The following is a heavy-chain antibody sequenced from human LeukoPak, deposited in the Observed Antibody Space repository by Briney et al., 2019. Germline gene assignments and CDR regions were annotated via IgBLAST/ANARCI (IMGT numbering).Heavy chain of an antibody. V-gene: IGHV4-34*01. Sequence: PSETLSLTCAVYGGSFSGYYWSWIRQPPGKGLEWIGEINHSGSTNYNPSLKSRVTISVDTSKNQFSPKLSSVTAADTAVYYCARGGVQWNWFDPWGQGTLVTVSS. J-gene: IGHJ5*02. CDR2: INHSGST. CDR3: ARGGVQWNWFDP. D-gene: IGHD6-19*01. CDR1: GGSFSGYY.